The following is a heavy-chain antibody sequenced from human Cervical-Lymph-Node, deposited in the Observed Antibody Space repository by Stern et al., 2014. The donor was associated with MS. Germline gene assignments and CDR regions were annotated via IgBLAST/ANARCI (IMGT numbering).Heavy chain of an antibody. J-gene: IGHJ5*02. V-gene: IGHV4-59*11. CDR1: GASIPSHF. Sequence: QLQLQESGPGLLRPSETLSLTCNVSGASIPSHFWSWIRQPPGKGLEWIGYIYYRGTTNYNASLKGRVAISINTSKTQFSLRLSSVTAADTAVYYCARATDLWGQGILVTVSS. CDR3: ARATDL. CDR2: IYYRGTT.